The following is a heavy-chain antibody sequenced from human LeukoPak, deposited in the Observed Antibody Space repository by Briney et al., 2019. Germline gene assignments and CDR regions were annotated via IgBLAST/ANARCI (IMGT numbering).Heavy chain of an antibody. J-gene: IGHJ6*03. CDR2: IWYDGSNK. V-gene: IGHV3-33*01. CDR3: ARDIITFRGYMDV. D-gene: IGHD3-16*01. CDR1: GFTFSSYG. Sequence: GSLRLSCAASGFTFSSYGMHWVRQAPGKGLEWVAFIWYDGSNKYYADSVKGRFTISRDNSKNTLYLQMNSLRAEDTAVYYCARDIITFRGYMDVWGKGTTVTVSS.